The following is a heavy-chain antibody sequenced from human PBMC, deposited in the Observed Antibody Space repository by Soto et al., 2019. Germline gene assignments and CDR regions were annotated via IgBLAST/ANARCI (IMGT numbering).Heavy chain of an antibody. V-gene: IGHV1-18*01. CDR3: ASTQGGSSSWYDYYYYGMDV. CDR1: GYTFTSYG. Sequence: ASVKVSCKASGYTFTSYGISWVRQAPGQGLEWMGWISAYNGNTNYAQKLQGRVTMTTDTSTSTAYMELRSLRSDDTAVYYCASTQGGSSSWYDYYYYGMDVWGQGTTVTVSS. D-gene: IGHD6-13*01. CDR2: ISAYNGNT. J-gene: IGHJ6*02.